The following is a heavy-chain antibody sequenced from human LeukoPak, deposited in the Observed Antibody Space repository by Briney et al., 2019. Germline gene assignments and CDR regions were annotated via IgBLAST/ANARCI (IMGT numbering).Heavy chain of an antibody. CDR1: GGSISSHY. J-gene: IGHJ5*02. Sequence: SETLSLTCTVSGGSISSHYWSWIRQPPGKGLEWSGYIYYSGSTNYNPSLKSRVTISVDTSKNQFSLKLSPVTAADTAVYYCARGTSYYDFWSGYSRPINWFDPWGQGTLVTVSS. CDR2: IYYSGST. D-gene: IGHD3-3*01. V-gene: IGHV4-59*11. CDR3: ARGTSYYDFWSGYSRPINWFDP.